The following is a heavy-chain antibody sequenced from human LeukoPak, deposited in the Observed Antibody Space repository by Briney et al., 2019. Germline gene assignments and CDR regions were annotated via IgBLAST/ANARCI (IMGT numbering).Heavy chain of an antibody. CDR2: ISYDGSNK. CDR3: ASGKYRYGDNWFDP. Sequence: GGSLRLSCAASGFTFSSHAMHWVRQAPGKGLEWVAVISYDGSNKYYADSVKGRFTISRDNSKNTLYLQMNSLRAEDTAVYFCASGKYRYGDNWFDPWGQGTLVTVSP. CDR1: GFTFSSHA. V-gene: IGHV3-30*04. J-gene: IGHJ5*02. D-gene: IGHD5-18*01.